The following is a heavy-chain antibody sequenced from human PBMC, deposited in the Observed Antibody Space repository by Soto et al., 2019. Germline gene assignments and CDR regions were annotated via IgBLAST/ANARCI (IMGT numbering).Heavy chain of an antibody. CDR1: GYTFTSYD. D-gene: IGHD6-13*01. CDR2: MNPNSGNT. CDR3: ARGGDSSSWYGGYYGMDV. J-gene: IGHJ6*02. V-gene: IGHV1-8*01. Sequence: ASVKVSCKASGYTFTSYDINWVRQATGQGLEWMGWMNPNSGNTGYAQKFQGRVTMTRNTSISTAYMELSSLRSEDTAVYYCARGGDSSSWYGGYYGMDVWGQGTTVTVSS.